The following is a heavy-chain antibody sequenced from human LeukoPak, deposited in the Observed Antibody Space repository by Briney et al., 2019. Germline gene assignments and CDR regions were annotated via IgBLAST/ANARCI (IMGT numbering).Heavy chain of an antibody. Sequence: GGSLRLSCAPSGFTVSSYSMNWVRHPPGKGLEWLSSISSSSSYIYHADSVKGRFTISRDNAKNSLYLQMNSLRAEDTAVYYRAREVYGSGSLYFQHWGQGTLVTVSS. J-gene: IGHJ1*01. D-gene: IGHD3-10*01. CDR2: ISSSSSYI. CDR3: AREVYGSGSLYFQH. V-gene: IGHV3-21*01. CDR1: GFTVSSYS.